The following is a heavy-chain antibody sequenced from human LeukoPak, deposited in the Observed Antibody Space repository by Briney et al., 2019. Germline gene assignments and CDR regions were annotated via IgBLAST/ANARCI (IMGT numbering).Heavy chain of an antibody. CDR3: AKEPSSGWSPLGYYGMDV. D-gene: IGHD6-19*01. V-gene: IGHV3-23*01. CDR1: GFTFSNYA. J-gene: IGHJ6*02. Sequence: PGGSLRLSCAASGFTFSNYAMSRVRQAPGKGLEWVSGISGSGDSTYYADSVKGRFTISRDNSKNTVYLQMNSLRAEDTAVYYCAKEPSSGWSPLGYYGMDVWGQGTTVTVSS. CDR2: ISGSGDST.